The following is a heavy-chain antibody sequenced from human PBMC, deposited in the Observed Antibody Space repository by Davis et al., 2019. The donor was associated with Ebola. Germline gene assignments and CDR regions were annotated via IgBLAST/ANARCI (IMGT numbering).Heavy chain of an antibody. CDR1: GYTFTGYY. V-gene: IGHV1-18*04. D-gene: IGHD6-19*01. Sequence: ASVKVSCKASGYTFTGYYMHWVRQAPGQGLEWMGWISAYNGNTNYAQKLQGRVTMTTDTSTSTAYMELRSLRSDDTAVYYCARGIAVAGLDYWGQGTLVTVSS. CDR2: ISAYNGNT. J-gene: IGHJ4*02. CDR3: ARGIAVAGLDY.